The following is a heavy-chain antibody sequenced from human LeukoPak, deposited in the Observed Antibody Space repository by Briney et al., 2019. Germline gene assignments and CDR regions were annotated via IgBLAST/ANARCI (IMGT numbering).Heavy chain of an antibody. CDR2: IYYSGST. J-gene: IGHJ4*02. D-gene: IGHD6-13*01. CDR1: GGSISSSSYY. V-gene: IGHV4-39*07. Sequence: SETLSPTCTVSGGSISSSSYYWGWISQPPEKGLEWIGSIYYSGSTYYNPSLKSRVTISVDTSKNQFSLKLSSVTAADTAVYYCARGDRAAAGLTAPPYFDYWGQGTLVTVSS. CDR3: ARGDRAAAGLTAPPYFDY.